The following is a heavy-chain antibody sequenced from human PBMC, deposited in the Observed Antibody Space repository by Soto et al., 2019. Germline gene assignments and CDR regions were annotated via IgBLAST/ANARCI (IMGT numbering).Heavy chain of an antibody. CDR2: INHSGST. CDR3: ARARGDYGDSCDY. D-gene: IGHD4-17*01. J-gene: IGHJ4*02. CDR1: GGSFSGYY. Sequence: SETLSLTCAVYGGSFSGYYWSWIRQPPGKGLEWIGEINHSGSTNYNPSLKSRVTISVDTSKNQFSLKLSSVTAADTAVYYCARARGDYGDSCDYWGQGTLVTVSS. V-gene: IGHV4-34*01.